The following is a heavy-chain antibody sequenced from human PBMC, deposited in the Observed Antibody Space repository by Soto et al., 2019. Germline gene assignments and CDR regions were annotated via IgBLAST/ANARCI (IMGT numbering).Heavy chain of an antibody. J-gene: IGHJ3*02. CDR2: IWFDGSDK. CDR3: ARLYCSASSCYSVGPFDI. Sequence: PGGSLRLSCAASGFTFSSYGMHWVRQAPGKGLEWVALIWFDGSDKYSADSVKGRFTISRDNSKNTLYLQMNSLRAEDTAVYYCARLYCSASSCYSVGPFDIWGQGTMVTVSS. D-gene: IGHD2-15*01. V-gene: IGHV3-33*03. CDR1: GFTFSSYG.